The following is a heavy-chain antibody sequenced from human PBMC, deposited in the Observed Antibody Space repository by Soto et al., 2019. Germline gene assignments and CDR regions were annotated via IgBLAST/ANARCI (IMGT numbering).Heavy chain of an antibody. D-gene: IGHD3-10*01. CDR3: ARGLSFLWFGDSKGMDV. J-gene: IGHJ6*02. Sequence: QVQLQESGPGLVKPSQTLSLTCTVSGGSISSGGYYWSWIRQHPGKGLEWIGYIYYSGSTYYNPSLKSRVTISVDTSKNQFSLKLSSVTAADTAVYYCARGLSFLWFGDSKGMDVWAQGTTVTVSS. CDR1: GGSISSGGYY. CDR2: IYYSGST. V-gene: IGHV4-31*03.